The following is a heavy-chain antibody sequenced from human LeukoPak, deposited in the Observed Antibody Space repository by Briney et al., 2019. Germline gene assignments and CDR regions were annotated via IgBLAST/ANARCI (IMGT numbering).Heavy chain of an antibody. D-gene: IGHD2-15*01. V-gene: IGHV1-8*01. J-gene: IGHJ6*03. CDR1: GYTFTSYD. CDR2: MNPNSGNT. CDR3: ARENVVVVADYYMDV. Sequence: GASVKVSCKASGYTFTSYDINWVRQATAQGLEWMGWMNPNSGNTGYAQKFQGGVTMTRNTSISTAYMELSSLRSEDTAVYYCARENVVVVADYYMDVWGKGTTVTVSS.